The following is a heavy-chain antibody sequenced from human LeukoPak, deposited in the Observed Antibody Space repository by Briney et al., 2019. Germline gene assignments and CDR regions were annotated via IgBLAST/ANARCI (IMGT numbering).Heavy chain of an antibody. Sequence: PGGSLRLSCATSGFTFTDYSMTWVRQAPGKGLEWVSSISTVGTYTFYSDSVKGRFTISRDNRKNTLYLQMSSLSAEDTAVYYCVRDGSGFYYYYYMDVWGRGTAVTVSS. D-gene: IGHD6-25*01. V-gene: IGHV3-21*01. CDR3: VRDGSGFYYYYYMDV. CDR1: GFTFTDYS. CDR2: ISTVGTYT. J-gene: IGHJ6*03.